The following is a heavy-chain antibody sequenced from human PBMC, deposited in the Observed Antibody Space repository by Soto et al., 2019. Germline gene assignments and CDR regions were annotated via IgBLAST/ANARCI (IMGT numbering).Heavy chain of an antibody. CDR1: GGSISSYY. CDR2: IYYSGST. J-gene: IGHJ3*02. V-gene: IGHV4-59*01. CDR3: ARDSMYCSGGSCYPDDAFDI. Sequence: SETLSLTCTVSGGSISSYYWSWIRQPPGKGLEWIGYIYYSGSTNYNPSLKSRVTISVDTSKNQVSLKLSSVTAADTAVYYCARDSMYCSGGSCYPDDAFDIWGQGTMVT. D-gene: IGHD2-15*01.